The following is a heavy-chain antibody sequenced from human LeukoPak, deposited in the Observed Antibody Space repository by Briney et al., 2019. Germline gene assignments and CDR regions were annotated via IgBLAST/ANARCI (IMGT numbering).Heavy chain of an antibody. J-gene: IGHJ4*02. CDR2: MNPNSGNT. Sequence: ASVKVSCKASGYTFTSYDINWVRQATGQGLEWMGWMNPNSGNTGYAQKFQGRVTITADESTSTAYMELSSLRSEDTAVYYCASGRDGYNGFDYWGQGTLVTVSS. CDR3: ASGRDGYNGFDY. V-gene: IGHV1-8*03. CDR1: GYTFTSYD. D-gene: IGHD5-24*01.